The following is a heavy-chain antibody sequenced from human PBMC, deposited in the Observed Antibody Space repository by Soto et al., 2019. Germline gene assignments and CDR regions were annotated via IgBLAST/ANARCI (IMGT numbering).Heavy chain of an antibody. J-gene: IGHJ4*02. CDR3: ARGKNLRGYSYGYFFVGFDY. CDR1: GGSFSGYY. V-gene: IGHV4-34*01. D-gene: IGHD5-18*01. CDR2: INHSGST. Sequence: SETLSLTCAVYGGSFSGYYWSWIRQPPGKGLEWIGEINHSGSTNYNPSLKSRVTISVDTSKNQFSLKLSSVTAADTAVYYCARGKNLRGYSYGYFFVGFDYWGQGTLVTVSS.